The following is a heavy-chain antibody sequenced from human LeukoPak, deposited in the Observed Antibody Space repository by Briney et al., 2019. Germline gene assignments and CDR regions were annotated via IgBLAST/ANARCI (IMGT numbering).Heavy chain of an antibody. Sequence: SETLSLTCTVSGGSISSYYWSWIRQPPGKGLEWIGSIYYSGSTYYNPSLKSRVTISVYTSKNQCSLKLSSVTAADTAVYYCARTPYDSSGYYPSYYYYYMDVWGKGTTVTVSS. CDR2: IYYSGST. V-gene: IGHV4-39*01. J-gene: IGHJ6*03. CDR1: GGSISSYY. D-gene: IGHD3-22*01. CDR3: ARTPYDSSGYYPSYYYYYMDV.